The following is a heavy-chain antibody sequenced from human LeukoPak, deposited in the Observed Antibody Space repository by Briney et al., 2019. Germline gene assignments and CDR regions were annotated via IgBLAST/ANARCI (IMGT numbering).Heavy chain of an antibody. CDR2: INPNSGGT. V-gene: IGHV1-2*02. CDR3: ARGASYDFWSGYYLYFDY. J-gene: IGHJ4*02. CDR1: GYTFTGYY. Sequence: ASVKVSCKASGYTFTGYYMHWVRQAPGQGLEWMGWINPNSGGTNYAQKLQGRVTMTTDTSTSTAYMELRSLRSDDTAVYYCARGASYDFWSGYYLYFDYWGQGTLVTVSS. D-gene: IGHD3-3*01.